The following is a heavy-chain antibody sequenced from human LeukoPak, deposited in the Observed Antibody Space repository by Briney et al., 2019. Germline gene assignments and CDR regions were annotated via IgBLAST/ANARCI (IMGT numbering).Heavy chain of an antibody. J-gene: IGHJ4*02. CDR2: IYSSGST. V-gene: IGHV4-59*01. D-gene: IGHD1-26*01. Sequence: TSETLSLTCTVSGGSISSYYWSWIRQPPGKGLEGIGYIYSSGSTNYNPSLKSRVTISVDTSKNQFSLKLSSVTAADTAVYYCAREKRLYSGSYRPLYYFDYWGQGTLVTVSS. CDR3: AREKRLYSGSYRPLYYFDY. CDR1: GGSISSYY.